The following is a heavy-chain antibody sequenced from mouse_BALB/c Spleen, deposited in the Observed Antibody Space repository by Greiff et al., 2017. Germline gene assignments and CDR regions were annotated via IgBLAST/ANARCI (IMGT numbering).Heavy chain of an antibody. D-gene: IGHD2-14*01. J-gene: IGHJ4*01. CDR3: ARDSAYYRYDGAMDY. CDR2: IWGDGST. V-gene: IGHV2-6-7*01. Sequence: QVQLKESGPGLVAPSQSLSITCTVSGFSLTGYGVNWVRQPPGKGLEWLGMIWGDGSTDYNSALKSRLSISKDNSKSQVFLKMNSLQTDDTARYYCARDSAYYRYDGAMDYWGQGTSVTVSS. CDR1: GFSLTGYG.